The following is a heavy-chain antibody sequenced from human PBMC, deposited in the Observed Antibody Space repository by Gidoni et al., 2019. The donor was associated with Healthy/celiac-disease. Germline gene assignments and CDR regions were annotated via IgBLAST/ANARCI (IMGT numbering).Heavy chain of an antibody. J-gene: IGHJ4*02. Sequence: QLQLQESGPGLVKPSETLSLTCTVSGGSISSSSYYWGWIRQPPGKGLEWIGSIYYSGSTYYNPSLKSRVTISVDTSKNQFSLKLSSVTAADTAVYYCARQDYYDSSGHDYWGQGTLVTVSS. CDR2: IYYSGST. CDR1: GGSISSSSYY. V-gene: IGHV4-39*01. CDR3: ARQDYYDSSGHDY. D-gene: IGHD3-22*01.